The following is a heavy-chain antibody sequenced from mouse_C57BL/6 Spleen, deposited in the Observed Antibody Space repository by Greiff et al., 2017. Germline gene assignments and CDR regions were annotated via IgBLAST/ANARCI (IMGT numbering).Heavy chain of an antibody. CDR1: GFTFSDYG. D-gene: IGHD2-4*01. Sequence: EVPVVESGGGLVKPGGSLKLSCAASGFTFSDYGMHWVRQAPEKGLEWVAYISSGSSTLYYADTVQGRFTISRDNAKNTLFLQMTSLRSEDTAMYYCARRYYDYDEGYYYAMDYWGQGTSVTVSS. J-gene: IGHJ4*01. V-gene: IGHV5-17*01. CDR3: ARRYYDYDEGYYYAMDY. CDR2: ISSGSSTL.